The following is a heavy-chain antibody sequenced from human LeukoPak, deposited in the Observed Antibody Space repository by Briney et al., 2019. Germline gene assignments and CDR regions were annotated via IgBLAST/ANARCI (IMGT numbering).Heavy chain of an antibody. CDR3: ARGPYSYDSSGAFDI. CDR1: GGSISSYY. D-gene: IGHD3-22*01. Sequence: SETLSLTCTVSGGSISSYYWSWIRQPPGKGLEWIGYIYYNGGTNYNPSLESRVTISVDTSKNQFSLKLSSVTAADTAVYFCARGPYSYDSSGAFDIWGQGTMVTVSS. J-gene: IGHJ3*02. V-gene: IGHV4-59*08. CDR2: IYYNGGT.